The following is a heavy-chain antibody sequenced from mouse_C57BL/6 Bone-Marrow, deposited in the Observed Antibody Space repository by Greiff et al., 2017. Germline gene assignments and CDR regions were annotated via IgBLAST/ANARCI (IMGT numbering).Heavy chain of an antibody. J-gene: IGHJ1*03. Sequence: VQLQQSGPELVKPGASVKLSCKASGYTFTSYDINWVKQRPGQGLEWIGWIYPGDGSTKYNEKFKGKATLTVDTSSRTAYMERQSLTSEDSAVYFCARLEFDGSSGDWYFDVWGTGTTVTVSS. V-gene: IGHV1-85*01. CDR2: IYPGDGST. D-gene: IGHD1-1*01. CDR3: ARLEFDGSSGDWYFDV. CDR1: GYTFTSYD.